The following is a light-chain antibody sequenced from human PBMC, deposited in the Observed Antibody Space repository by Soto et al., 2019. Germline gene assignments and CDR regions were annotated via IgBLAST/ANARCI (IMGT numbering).Light chain of an antibody. CDR1: QGISSA. CDR2: DAS. CDR3: QQVNSYLWT. Sequence: AIQLTQSPSSLSASVGDRVTITCPASQGISSALAWYQQKPGKAPKLLIYDASSLESGVPSRFSGSGSGTDFTLTISSLQPEDFATYYGQQVNSYLWTFGQGTKVEIK. V-gene: IGKV1-13*02. J-gene: IGKJ1*01.